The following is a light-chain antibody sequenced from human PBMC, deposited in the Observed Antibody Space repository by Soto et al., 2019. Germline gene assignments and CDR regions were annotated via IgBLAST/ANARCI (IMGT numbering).Light chain of an antibody. Sequence: EIVLTQSPGTLSLSPGERATLSCRASQSVSSIYLAWYQQKPGQAPRLVIYAASSRATGIPDRFSGSGSGTDFNLSISRVEPEDFAVYYCQQYSKSPQKMYTFGQGTKLEIK. CDR1: QSVSSIY. V-gene: IGKV3-20*01. CDR3: QQYSKSPQKMYT. CDR2: AAS. J-gene: IGKJ2*01.